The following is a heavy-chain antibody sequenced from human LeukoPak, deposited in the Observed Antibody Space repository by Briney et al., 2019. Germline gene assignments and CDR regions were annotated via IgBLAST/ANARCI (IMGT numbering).Heavy chain of an antibody. CDR1: GYTLTELS. D-gene: IGHD5-18*01. CDR2: FDPEDGET. V-gene: IGHV1-24*01. CDR3: AIRTADSYGFDAFDI. J-gene: IGHJ3*02. Sequence: GASVKVSGKVSGYTLTELSMHWVRQAPGKGLEWMGGFDPEDGETIYAQKFQGRVTMTEDTSTDTAYMELSSLRSEDTAVYYCAIRTADSYGFDAFDIWGQGTMVTVST.